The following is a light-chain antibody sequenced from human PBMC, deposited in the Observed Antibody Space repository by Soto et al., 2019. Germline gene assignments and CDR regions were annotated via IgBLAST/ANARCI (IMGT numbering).Light chain of an antibody. J-gene: IGKJ1*01. V-gene: IGKV3-15*01. CDR1: QSVSSN. Sequence: EIVMTQSPATLSVSLGERATFSCRASQSVSSNLAWYQQKPGQVPRLLIYDASTRATAIPARFSGSGSGIEFTLTISSLQPEDFVTYYCLQHHSYPWTFGQGTKVEIK. CDR3: LQHHSYPWT. CDR2: DAS.